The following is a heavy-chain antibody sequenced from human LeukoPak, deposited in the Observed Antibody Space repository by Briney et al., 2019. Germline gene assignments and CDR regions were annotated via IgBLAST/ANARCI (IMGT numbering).Heavy chain of an antibody. Sequence: ASVKVSCKASGYTFTSYYLHWVRQAPGQGLEWMGVINPNGGGTSYAQRFHGRVTMTRDTSTSTVYMELNSLRSEVTAVYYCATSSRKYYFEYWGQGTLVTVSS. CDR1: GYTFTSYY. CDR3: ATSSRKYYFEY. V-gene: IGHV1-46*01. D-gene: IGHD6-13*01. CDR2: INPNGGGT. J-gene: IGHJ4*02.